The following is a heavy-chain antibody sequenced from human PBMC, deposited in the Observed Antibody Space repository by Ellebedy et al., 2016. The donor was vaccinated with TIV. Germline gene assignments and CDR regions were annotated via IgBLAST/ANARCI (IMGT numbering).Heavy chain of an antibody. J-gene: IGHJ6*02. CDR3: ARDPPWCYSGADV. D-gene: IGHD2-15*01. CDR2: AYYRSTWIY. Sequence: SQTLSLTCSISGDSVPNNGVTRNWIRQSPSRGLEWLGSAYYRSTWIYNDAVSVKGRITIKPDTSNNQLYLHLNSVTPEDTAMYYCARDPPWCYSGADVWGQGTTVTVSS. V-gene: IGHV6-1*01. CDR1: GDSVPNNGVT.